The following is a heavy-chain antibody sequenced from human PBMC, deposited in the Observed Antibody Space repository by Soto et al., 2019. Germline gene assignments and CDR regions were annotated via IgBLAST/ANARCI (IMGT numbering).Heavy chain of an antibody. V-gene: IGHV4-34*01. Sequence: PSETLSLTCAVYGGSFSGYYWSWIRQPPGKGLEWIGEINHSGSTNYNPSLKSRVTISVDTSKNQLSLKLSSVTAADTAVYYCVRSSSPYYGMDVWGQGTTVTVSS. CDR2: INHSGST. CDR1: GGSFSGYY. J-gene: IGHJ6*02. D-gene: IGHD2-2*01. CDR3: VRSSSPYYGMDV.